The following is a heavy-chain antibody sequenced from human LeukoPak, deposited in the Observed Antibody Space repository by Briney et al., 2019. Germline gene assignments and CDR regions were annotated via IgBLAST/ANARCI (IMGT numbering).Heavy chain of an antibody. Sequence: SETLSLTCTVSGDSISSNSYYWGWIRQPPGKGLEWIGTFYYSGSTYNNPSLKSRVTISVDASKNQFSLRLSSETAADTAVYYCALPRWAATGSNWFDPWGQGTLVTVSS. CDR2: FYYSGST. CDR1: GDSISSNSYY. J-gene: IGHJ5*02. CDR3: ALPRWAATGSNWFDP. D-gene: IGHD1-26*01. V-gene: IGHV4-39*01.